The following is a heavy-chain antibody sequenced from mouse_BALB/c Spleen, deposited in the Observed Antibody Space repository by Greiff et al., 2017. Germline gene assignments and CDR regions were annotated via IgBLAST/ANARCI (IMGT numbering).Heavy chain of an antibody. J-gene: IGHJ2*01. Sequence: VQLQQPGAELVKPGASVKLSCKASGYTFTSYWMHWVKQRPGQGLEWIGEINPSNGRTNYNEKFKSKATLTVDKSSSTAYMQLSSLTSEDSAVYYCARVGVRRFDYWGQGTTLTVSS. V-gene: IGHV1S81*02. CDR3: ARVGVRRFDY. D-gene: IGHD2-14*01. CDR1: GYTFTSYW. CDR2: INPSNGRT.